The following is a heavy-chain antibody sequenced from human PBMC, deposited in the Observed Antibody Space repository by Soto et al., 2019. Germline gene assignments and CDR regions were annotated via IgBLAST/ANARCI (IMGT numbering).Heavy chain of an antibody. V-gene: IGHV6-1*01. J-gene: IGHJ3*02. CDR1: GDSVSSNSAA. CDR3: ARAEGGYCSGGSCYYDAFDI. D-gene: IGHD2-15*01. Sequence: SQTLSLTCAISGDSVSSNSAAWNWIRQSPSRGLEWLGRTYYRSKWYNDYAVSVKSRITINPDTSKNQFSLQLNSVTPEDTAVYYCARAEGGYCSGGSCYYDAFDIWGQGTMVTVSS. CDR2: TYYRSKWYN.